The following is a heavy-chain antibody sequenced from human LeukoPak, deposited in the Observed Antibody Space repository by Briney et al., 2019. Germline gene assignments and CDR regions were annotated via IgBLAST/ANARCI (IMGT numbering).Heavy chain of an antibody. CDR3: ARGGLGSWTFDS. Sequence: GRSLRLSCAASGFIFSSYGMNWVRQAPGKGLEWVSYISSSGTTIYYADSVKGRFTISRDNAKYSLHLQMDSLRADDTAVYFCARGGLGSWTFDSWGQGTLVTVSS. CDR2: ISSSGTTI. CDR1: GFIFSSYG. D-gene: IGHD3-10*01. J-gene: IGHJ4*02. V-gene: IGHV3-48*04.